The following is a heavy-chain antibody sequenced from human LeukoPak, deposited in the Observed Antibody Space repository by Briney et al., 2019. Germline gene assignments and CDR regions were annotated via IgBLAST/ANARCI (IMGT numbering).Heavy chain of an antibody. V-gene: IGHV3-11*04. D-gene: IGHD6-13*01. CDR2: ISSSSSGL. CDR3: ARESSYYLDY. J-gene: IGHJ4*02. CDR1: GFSFSDYY. Sequence: GGSLRLSCAASGFSFSDYYMSWIRQAPGKGLEWVSYISSSSSGLYYADSVKGRFTISRDNAKNSLYLQMNSLRDEDTAVYYCARESSYYLDYWGQGTLVTVSS.